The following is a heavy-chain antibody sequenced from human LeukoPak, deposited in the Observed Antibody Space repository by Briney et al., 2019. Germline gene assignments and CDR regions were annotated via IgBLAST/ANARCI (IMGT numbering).Heavy chain of an antibody. CDR3: AKEPSYSPISYFDY. J-gene: IGHJ4*02. Sequence: GGSLRLSCAASGFTFSSYAMHWVRQAPGKGLEWVAVISYDGSNKYYADSVKGRFTISRDNSKNTLYLQMNSLRAEDTAVYYCAKEPSYSPISYFDYWGQGTLVTVSS. D-gene: IGHD3-10*01. V-gene: IGHV3-30*04. CDR2: ISYDGSNK. CDR1: GFTFSSYA.